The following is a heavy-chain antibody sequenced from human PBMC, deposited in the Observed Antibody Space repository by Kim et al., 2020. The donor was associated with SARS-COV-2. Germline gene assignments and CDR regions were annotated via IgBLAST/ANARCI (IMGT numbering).Heavy chain of an antibody. J-gene: IGHJ4*02. CDR2: ISSSGSTI. V-gene: IGHV3-48*03. D-gene: IGHD3-22*01. CDR3: ARFPMIVADFDY. CDR1: GFTFSSYE. Sequence: GGSLRLSCAASGFTFSSYEMNWVRQAPGKGLEWVSYISSSGSTIYYADSVKGRFTISRDNAKNSLYLQMNSLRAEDTAVYYCARFPMIVADFDYWGQGTLVTVSS.